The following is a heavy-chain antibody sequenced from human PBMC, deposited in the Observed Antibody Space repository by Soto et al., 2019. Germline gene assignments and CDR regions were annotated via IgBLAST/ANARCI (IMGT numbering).Heavy chain of an antibody. CDR3: ARRDSNSGAFDF. D-gene: IGHD3-22*01. J-gene: IGHJ4*02. CDR2: INTGNGYP. Sequence: HVQLVQSGAEVKKPGASVKVSCKTSGYTFTNYAMHWVRQAPGQGPEWMGWINTGNGYPEYSQKFQGRVTFTRDTFASTAYMELNSLRSEDTAVYYCARRDSNSGAFDFWGQGTLVTVSS. V-gene: IGHV1-3*04. CDR1: GYTFTNYA.